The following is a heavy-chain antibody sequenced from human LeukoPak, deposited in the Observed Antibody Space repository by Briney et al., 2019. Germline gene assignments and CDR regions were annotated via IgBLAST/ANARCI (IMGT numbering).Heavy chain of an antibody. CDR1: GGSISTSNYY. V-gene: IGHV4-39*07. J-gene: IGHJ4*02. Sequence: SETLSLTCTVSGGSISTSNYYWGWIRQPPGKGLEWIGNIFYSGSTYYSPSLKSRLTISVDTSKNQFSLKLSSVTAADTAVYYCATIATGRVDPDYWGQGSLVTVSS. CDR2: IFYSGST. D-gene: IGHD6-13*01. CDR3: ATIATGRVDPDY.